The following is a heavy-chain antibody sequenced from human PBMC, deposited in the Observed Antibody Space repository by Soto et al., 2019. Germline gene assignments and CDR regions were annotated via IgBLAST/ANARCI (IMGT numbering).Heavy chain of an antibody. CDR3: ARRLYYDSSGFEGGGMDV. D-gene: IGHD3-22*01. V-gene: IGHV4-39*01. CDR1: GGSISSSSYY. J-gene: IGHJ6*02. CDR2: IYYSGST. Sequence: PSETLSLTCTVSGGSISSSSYYWGWIRQPPGKELEWIGSIYYSGSTYYKPSLESRVTISVDTSKNQFSLKLSSVTAADTAVYNCARRLYYDSSGFEGGGMDVWGQGTTVTVSS.